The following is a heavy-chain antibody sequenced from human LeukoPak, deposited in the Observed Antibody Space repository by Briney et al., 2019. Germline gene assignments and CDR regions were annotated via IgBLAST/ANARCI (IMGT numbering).Heavy chain of an antibody. CDR2: IWYDGSNR. CDR1: GFTVSRNYY. Sequence: PGGSLRLSCAASGFTVSRNYYMNWVRQAPGKGLEWVAVIWYDGSNRYYADSVTGRFTISRDNSKNTLYLQMNSLRVEDTAVYYCARGEELWPDYWGQGTLVTVSS. V-gene: IGHV3-33*08. CDR3: ARGEELWPDY. D-gene: IGHD5-18*01. J-gene: IGHJ4*02.